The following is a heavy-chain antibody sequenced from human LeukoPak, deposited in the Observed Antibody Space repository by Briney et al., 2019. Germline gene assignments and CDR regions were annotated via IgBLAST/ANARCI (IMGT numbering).Heavy chain of an antibody. V-gene: IGHV3-15*05. CDR3: TTGNP. Sequence: GGSLRLSCATSGFTFTAASMSWVRQAPGKGLEWIGLIRSKVENETTEYAAPVKGRFSISSDDSKATLYLEMKSLKVDDTGVYYCTTGNPWGQGTLVTV. CDR1: GFTFTAAS. CDR2: IRSKVENETT. J-gene: IGHJ1*01.